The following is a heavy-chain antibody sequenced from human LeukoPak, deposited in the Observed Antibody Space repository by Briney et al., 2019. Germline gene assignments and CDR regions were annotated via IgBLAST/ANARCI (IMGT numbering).Heavy chain of an antibody. CDR3: ARDSYGSGSYYMDY. Sequence: ASVKVSCKASGYTFTSYAMHWVRQAPGQRLEWMGWINAGNGNTKYSQKFQGRVTITRDTSASTVYMELSSLRSEDTAVYYCARDSYGSGSYYMDYWGQGTLVTVSS. CDR1: GYTFTSYA. CDR2: INAGNGNT. V-gene: IGHV1-3*01. D-gene: IGHD3-10*01. J-gene: IGHJ4*02.